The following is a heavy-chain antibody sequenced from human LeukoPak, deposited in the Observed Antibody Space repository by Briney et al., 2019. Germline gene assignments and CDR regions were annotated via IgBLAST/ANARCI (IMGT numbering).Heavy chain of an antibody. Sequence: SETLSLTCTVSGGSISSSSHYWGWIRQPPGKGLEWIGSIYYSGSTYYNPSLKSRVTISVDTSKNQFSLKLSSVTAADTAVYYCVRTDVDTAMGNNWFDPWGQGALVTVSS. V-gene: IGHV4-39*01. CDR1: GGSISSSSHY. J-gene: IGHJ5*02. D-gene: IGHD5-18*01. CDR3: VRTDVDTAMGNNWFDP. CDR2: IYYSGST.